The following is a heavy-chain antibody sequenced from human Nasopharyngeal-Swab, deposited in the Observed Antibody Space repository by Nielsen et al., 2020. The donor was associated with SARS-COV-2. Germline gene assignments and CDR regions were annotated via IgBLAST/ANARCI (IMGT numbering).Heavy chain of an antibody. Sequence: SETLSLTCTVSGGSISSYYWSWIRQPPGKGLEWIGYIYYSGSTNYNPSLKSRVSISVDTSKNQFSLKLNSVTAADTAVYHCARSSGGYSYGVPYYFDYWGQGTLVTVSS. CDR1: GGSISSYY. J-gene: IGHJ4*02. V-gene: IGHV4-59*13. D-gene: IGHD5-18*01. CDR3: ARSSGGYSYGVPYYFDY. CDR2: IYYSGST.